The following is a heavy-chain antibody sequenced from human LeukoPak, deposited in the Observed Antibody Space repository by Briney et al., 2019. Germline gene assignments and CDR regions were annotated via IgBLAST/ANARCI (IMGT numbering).Heavy chain of an antibody. D-gene: IGHD1-14*01. CDR2: IRTKLRNYAT. Sequence: GGSLRLSCAPSWFIFSGSDIHWVSQASGRGLEWVGRIRTKLRNYATAYAASVKGRFTISRDESGDTAYLQMNSLKTEDTVVYYCTMYISVHYWGQGTLVTVSS. CDR3: TMYISVHY. CDR1: WFIFSGSD. J-gene: IGHJ4*02. V-gene: IGHV3-73*01.